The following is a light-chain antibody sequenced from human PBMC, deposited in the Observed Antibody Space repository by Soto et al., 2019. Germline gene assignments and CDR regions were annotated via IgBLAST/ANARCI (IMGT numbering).Light chain of an antibody. CDR2: EVS. Sequence: QSAPTQPPSASGSPGQSATISCTGTSSDVGGYNYVSWYQQYPGKAPKLMIYEVSKRPSGVPDRFSGSKSGNTASLTVSGLQPEDEADYYCSSYAGSSTWVLGGGTKLTVL. CDR1: SSDVGGYNY. V-gene: IGLV2-8*01. CDR3: SSYAGSSTWV. J-gene: IGLJ2*01.